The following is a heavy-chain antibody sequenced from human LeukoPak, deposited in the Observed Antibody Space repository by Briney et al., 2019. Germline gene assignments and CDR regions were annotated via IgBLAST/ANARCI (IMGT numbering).Heavy chain of an antibody. CDR2: IYSGGST. D-gene: IGHD4-17*01. CDR1: GFTVSSNY. Sequence: PGGSLRLSCAASGFTVSSNYMSWVRQAPGKGLEWVSVIYSGGSTYYADSVKGRFTISRDNSKNTLYLQMNSLRAEDTAVYYCARGYGDGYYYYGMDVWGQGTTVTVSS. CDR3: ARGYGDGYYYYGMDV. V-gene: IGHV3-66*01. J-gene: IGHJ6*02.